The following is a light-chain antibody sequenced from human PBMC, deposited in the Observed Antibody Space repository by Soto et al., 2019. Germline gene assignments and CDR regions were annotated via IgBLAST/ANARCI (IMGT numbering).Light chain of an antibody. CDR2: GSS. Sequence: EVVLTQSPGTLSLSPGERATLSCRASQSVSNNYLAWYQQKPGQAPRLLIFGSSDRATGIPVRFSGSGSGTDVTLTISRREPEDFGVYYCQQYGSSPPYTFGQGTKLEIK. V-gene: IGKV3-20*01. J-gene: IGKJ2*01. CDR3: QQYGSSPPYT. CDR1: QSVSNNY.